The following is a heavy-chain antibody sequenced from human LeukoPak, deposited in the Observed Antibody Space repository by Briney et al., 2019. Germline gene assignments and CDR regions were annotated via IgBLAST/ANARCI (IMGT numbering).Heavy chain of an antibody. J-gene: IGHJ4*02. V-gene: IGHV4-59*08. CDR3: ARFTYGDYGGYFDY. CDR1: GGSISSYY. Sequence: SETLSLTCTVSGGSISSYYWSWIRQPPGKGLGWIGYIYYSGSTNYNPSLKSRVTISVDTSKNQFSLKLSSVTAADTAVYYCARFTYGDYGGYFDYWGQGTLVTVSS. CDR2: IYYSGST. D-gene: IGHD4-17*01.